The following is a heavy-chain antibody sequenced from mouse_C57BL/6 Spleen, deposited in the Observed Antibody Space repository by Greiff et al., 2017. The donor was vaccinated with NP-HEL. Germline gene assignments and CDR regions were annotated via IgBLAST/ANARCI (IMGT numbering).Heavy chain of an antibody. J-gene: IGHJ3*01. Sequence: VQLQQPGAELVRPGSSVKLSCKASGYTFTSYWMHWVKQRPIQGLEWIGNIDPSDSDTHYNQKFKDKATLTVDKSSSTAYMQLRSLTSEVSAVYSFARYDLGVSSSQAWFAYWGQGTLVTVSA. CDR3: ARYDLGVSSSQAWFAY. D-gene: IGHD2-4*01. CDR1: GYTFTSYW. CDR2: IDPSDSDT. V-gene: IGHV1-52*01.